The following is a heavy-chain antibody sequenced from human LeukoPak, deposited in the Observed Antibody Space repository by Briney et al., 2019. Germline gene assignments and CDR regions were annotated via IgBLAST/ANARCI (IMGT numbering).Heavy chain of an antibody. CDR3: ARHPTSYSDDY. CDR2: INHSGST. Sequence: SETLSLTCAVYGGSFSGYYWSWIRQPPGKGLEWIGEINHSGSTNYNPSLKSRVTISVDTSKNQFSLKLSSVTAADTAVYYCARHPTSYSDDYWGQGTLVTVSS. V-gene: IGHV4-34*01. J-gene: IGHJ4*02. D-gene: IGHD4-11*01. CDR1: GGSFSGYY.